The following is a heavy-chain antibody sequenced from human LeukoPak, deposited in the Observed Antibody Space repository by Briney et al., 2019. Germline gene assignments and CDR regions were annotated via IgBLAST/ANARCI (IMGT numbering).Heavy chain of an antibody. V-gene: IGHV4-34*01. CDR1: GGSFSGYY. J-gene: IGHJ4*02. Sequence: PSETLSLTCAVYGGSFSGYYWSWLRQPPGKGLEWIGEIDHRGSTNYNPSLKSRVTISVDTSKNQFCLKLSSVTAADTAVYYCARGRSGYYGSGSQIDYWGQGTLVTVSS. D-gene: IGHD3-10*01. CDR3: ARGRSGYYGSGSQIDY. CDR2: IDHRGST.